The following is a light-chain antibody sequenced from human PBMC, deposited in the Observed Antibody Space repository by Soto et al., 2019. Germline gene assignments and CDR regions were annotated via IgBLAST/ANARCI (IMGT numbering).Light chain of an antibody. Sequence: QSVLTQPASVSGSPGQSITISCTGTSSDVGSHNLVSWYQQYPGKAPKLIIFEASKRPSGVSNRFSGSKSGSTASLTISGLQAEDEADYYCCSHAGGSTYVFGTGTKLTVL. CDR2: EAS. CDR3: CSHAGGSTYV. CDR1: SSDVGSHNL. J-gene: IGLJ1*01. V-gene: IGLV2-23*01.